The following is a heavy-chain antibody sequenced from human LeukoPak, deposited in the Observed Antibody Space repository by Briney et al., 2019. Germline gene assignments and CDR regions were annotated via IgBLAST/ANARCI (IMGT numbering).Heavy chain of an antibody. CDR2: IGAGGTFT. J-gene: IGHJ4*02. V-gene: IGHV3-23*01. D-gene: IGHD4-11*01. Sequence: GGSLRLSCTASGFTFRSYAMNCVRQAPGKGLEWVSGIGAGGTFTYYADSVGGRFTIFRDNSRNTLYLQMNSLRADDTAVYYCAKDLDYTTLGYYFDYWGQGTLVTVSS. CDR3: AKDLDYTTLGYYFDY. CDR1: GFTFRSYA.